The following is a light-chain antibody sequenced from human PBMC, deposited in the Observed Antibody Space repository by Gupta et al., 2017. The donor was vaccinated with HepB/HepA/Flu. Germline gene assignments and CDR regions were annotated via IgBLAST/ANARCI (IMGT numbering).Light chain of an antibody. CDR1: SSDVGGYNY. Sequence: SALPQPPSASGSPGQSVTISCTGTSSDVGGYNYVSWHQQHPGKAPNVMIYEVSKRPSGVPDRFSGSKSGTTAPLTVSGVQAEDEDDYYCSSHAGSNTVIGTGTKVTVL. J-gene: IGLJ1*01. V-gene: IGLV2-8*01. CDR2: EVS. CDR3: SSHAGSNTV.